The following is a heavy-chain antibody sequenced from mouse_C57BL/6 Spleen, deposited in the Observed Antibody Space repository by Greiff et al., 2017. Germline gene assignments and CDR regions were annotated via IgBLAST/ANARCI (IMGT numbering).Heavy chain of an antibody. D-gene: IGHD1-1*01. CDR1: GYSITSGYY. Sequence: EVKLMESGPGLVKPSQSLSLTCSVTGYSITSGYYWNWIRQFPGNKLEWMGYISYDGSNNYNPSLKNRISITRDTSKNQFFLKLNSVTTEDTATYYCARDRYYGSRDYAMDYWGQGTSVTVSS. CDR3: ARDRYYGSRDYAMDY. V-gene: IGHV3-6*01. CDR2: ISYDGSN. J-gene: IGHJ4*01.